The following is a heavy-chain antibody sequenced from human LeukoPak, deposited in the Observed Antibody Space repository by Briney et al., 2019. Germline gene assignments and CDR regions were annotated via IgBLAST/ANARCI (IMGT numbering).Heavy chain of an antibody. CDR1: GGSFSGYY. CDR2: INHSGST. CDR3: AIEGDYSGAFDI. Sequence: SETLSLTCAVYGGSFSGYYWSWIRQPPGKGLEWIGEINHSGSTNYNPSLKRRVTISVDTSKNQFSLKLSSVTAADTAVYYCAIEGDYSGAFDIWGQGTMVTVSS. J-gene: IGHJ3*02. D-gene: IGHD4-11*01. V-gene: IGHV4-34*01.